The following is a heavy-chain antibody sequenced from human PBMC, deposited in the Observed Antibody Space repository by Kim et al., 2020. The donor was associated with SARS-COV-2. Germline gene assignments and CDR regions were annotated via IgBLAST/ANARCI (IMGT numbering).Heavy chain of an antibody. CDR1: GFTFSSYE. Sequence: GGSLRLSCAASGFTFSSYEMNWVRQAPGKGLEWVSYIRSSGSTIYYADSVKGRFTISRDNAKNSLYLQMNSLRAEDTAVYYCALGDTDYYYYGMDVWGDGTTVTVSS. D-gene: IGHD4-17*01. CDR3: ALGDTDYYYYGMDV. V-gene: IGHV3-48*03. J-gene: IGHJ6*04. CDR2: IRSSGSTI.